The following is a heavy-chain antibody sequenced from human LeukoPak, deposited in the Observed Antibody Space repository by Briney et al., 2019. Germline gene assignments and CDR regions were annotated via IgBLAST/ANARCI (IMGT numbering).Heavy chain of an antibody. CDR1: GYTFTSCL. V-gene: IGHV1-46*01. CDR3: ARDLHGGWTWDY. CDR2: IHPSDGDT. D-gene: IGHD6-19*01. Sequence: ASVTVSCKASGYTFTSCLMHWVRQAPGQGFGWMGKIHPSDGDTNYAQRFQGRVTMTRDSSTTTVYMELSSLRSEDTAVYYCARDLHGGWTWDYWGQGTLLTVSS. J-gene: IGHJ4*02.